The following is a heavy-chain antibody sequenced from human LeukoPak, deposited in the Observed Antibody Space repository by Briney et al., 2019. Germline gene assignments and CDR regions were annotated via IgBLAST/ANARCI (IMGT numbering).Heavy chain of an antibody. CDR2: INPNSGGT. Sequence: ASVKVSCKASGYTFTSYDINWVRQAPGQGLEWMGWINPNSGGTNYAQKFQGRVTMTRDTSISTAYMELSRLRSDDTAVYYCAREYQRIAAAGGGWFDPWGQGTLVTVSS. CDR3: AREYQRIAAAGGGWFDP. D-gene: IGHD6-13*01. CDR1: GYTFTSYD. J-gene: IGHJ5*02. V-gene: IGHV1-2*02.